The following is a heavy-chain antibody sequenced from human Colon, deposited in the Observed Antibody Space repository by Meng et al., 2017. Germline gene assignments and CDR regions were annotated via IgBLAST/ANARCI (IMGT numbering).Heavy chain of an antibody. D-gene: IGHD3-10*01. J-gene: IGHJ5*02. CDR2: VHDSGDT. CDR1: GGSISGDGYY. Sequence: QVQLQESCPGLVNPSQTRSLTCVVSGGSISGDGYYWSWIRQHPGKGLEWIGYVHDSGDTYYKSSLKSRITISIDTSENQFSLKLKSVTAADTAVYYCARDPSNRGAFFDPWGQGTLVTVSS. CDR3: ARDPSNRGAFFDP. V-gene: IGHV4-31*11.